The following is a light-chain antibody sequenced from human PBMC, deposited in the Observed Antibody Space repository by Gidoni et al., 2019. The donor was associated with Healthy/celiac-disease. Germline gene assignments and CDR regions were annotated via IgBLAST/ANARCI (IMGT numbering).Light chain of an antibody. CDR2: AAS. J-gene: IGKJ2*01. Sequence: DIKMTQAPSSLSASVGDRVTITRRASQSISSYLNWYQQKPGKAPKLLISAASSLQSGVPSRFSGSGSGTDFTLPISSLQPEDFATYYCQQRYSTPPYTFGQGTKLEFK. CDR1: QSISSY. V-gene: IGKV1-39*01. CDR3: QQRYSTPPYT.